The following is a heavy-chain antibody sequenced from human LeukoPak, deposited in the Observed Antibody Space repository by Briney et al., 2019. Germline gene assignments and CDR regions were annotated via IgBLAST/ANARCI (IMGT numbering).Heavy chain of an antibody. CDR2: INHSGST. CDR1: GGSFSGYY. D-gene: IGHD3-10*01. V-gene: IGHV4-34*01. Sequence: SETLSLTCAVYGGSFSGYYWSWIRQPPGKGLEWIGEINHSGSTNYNPSLKSRVTISVDTSKNQFSLKLSSVTAADTAVYYCARGEARGPFDIWGQGTMVTVSS. CDR3: ARGEARGPFDI. J-gene: IGHJ3*02.